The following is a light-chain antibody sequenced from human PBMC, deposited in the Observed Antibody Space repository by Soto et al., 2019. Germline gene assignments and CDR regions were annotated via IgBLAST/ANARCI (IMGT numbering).Light chain of an antibody. Sequence: QSALTQPASVSGSPGQSITISCTGTSSDVGGYNYVSWYQQHPGKVPKLIIYEVSNRPSGISNRFSGSKSGNTASLTISGLQAEDEADYYCRSYTTSSGLLFGGGTKVTVL. CDR2: EVS. CDR3: RSYTTSSGLL. V-gene: IGLV2-14*01. CDR1: SSDVGGYNY. J-gene: IGLJ2*01.